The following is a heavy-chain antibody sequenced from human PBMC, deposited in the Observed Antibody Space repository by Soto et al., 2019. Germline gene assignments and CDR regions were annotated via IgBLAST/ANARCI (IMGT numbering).Heavy chain of an antibody. J-gene: IGHJ4*02. CDR2: TYNNGRT. CDR3: ARDQRNYGDYDGLDY. D-gene: IGHD4-17*01. V-gene: IGHV4-30-4*01. CDR1: SYSITSGDYS. Sequence: PSETLSLTCTFSSYSITSGDYSWRWIRQPPGKYLKCIGYTYNNGRTKYNTSLKSRFTLSVYTSKNQFSLMLNSVTSVYTALYYCARDQRNYGDYDGLDYGGQGTLVTVS.